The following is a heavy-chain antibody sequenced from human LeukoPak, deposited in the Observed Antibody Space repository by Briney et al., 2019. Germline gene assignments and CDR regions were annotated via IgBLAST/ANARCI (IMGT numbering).Heavy chain of an antibody. CDR2: ISGSGGST. D-gene: IGHD3-3*01. Sequence: GGSLRLSCAASGFTFSSSAMSWVRQAPGKGLEWVSGISGSGGSTYYADSVKGRFTISRDNSKNTLYLQMNSLRAEDTAVYYCAKDKYNFWSGSNYYYMDVWGKGTTVTVSS. V-gene: IGHV3-23*01. J-gene: IGHJ6*03. CDR3: AKDKYNFWSGSNYYYMDV. CDR1: GFTFSSSA.